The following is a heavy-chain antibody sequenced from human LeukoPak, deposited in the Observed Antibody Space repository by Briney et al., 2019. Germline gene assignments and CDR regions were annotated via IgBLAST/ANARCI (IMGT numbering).Heavy chain of an antibody. CDR2: IYTSGST. CDR3: ARDHDYGGVPYYFDY. V-gene: IGHV4-4*07. CDR1: GGSINNYY. J-gene: IGHJ4*02. D-gene: IGHD4-23*01. Sequence: PSETLSLTCSVSGGSINNYYWSWIRQPAGKGLEWIGRIYTSGSTNYNPSLQSRVTMSVDMSKNQFSLKLNSVTAADTAVYYCARDHDYGGVPYYFDYWGQGTLVTVSS.